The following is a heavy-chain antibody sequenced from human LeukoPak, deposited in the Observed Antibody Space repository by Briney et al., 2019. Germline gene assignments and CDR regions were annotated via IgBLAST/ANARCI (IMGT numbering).Heavy chain of an antibody. V-gene: IGHV3-7*01. CDR3: ARSRRAAAGIGGY. CDR1: GFTFSSYW. Sequence: GGSLRLSCAASGFTFSSYWMSWVRQAPGKGLEWVANIKQDGSEKYYVDSVKGRFTISRDSAKNSLYLQMNSLRAEDTAVYYCARSRRAAAGIGGYWGQGTLVTVSS. D-gene: IGHD6-13*01. CDR2: IKQDGSEK. J-gene: IGHJ4*02.